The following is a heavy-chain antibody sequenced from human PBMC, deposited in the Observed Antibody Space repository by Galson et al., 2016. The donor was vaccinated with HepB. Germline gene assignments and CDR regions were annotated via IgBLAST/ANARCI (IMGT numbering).Heavy chain of an antibody. D-gene: IGHD3-16*01. J-gene: IGHJ3*01. CDR1: GFTFSSYS. Sequence: SLRLSCATSGFTFSSYSMDWVRQAPGKGLEWVSYISGSTSTTYYAASVKGRFTISRDNAKNSLYLQMNSLRDEDTAVYYRTREVVRGSTEVTDRAFDVWGQGTIVTVSS. CDR3: TREVVRGSTEVTDRAFDV. CDR2: ISGSTSTT. V-gene: IGHV3-48*02.